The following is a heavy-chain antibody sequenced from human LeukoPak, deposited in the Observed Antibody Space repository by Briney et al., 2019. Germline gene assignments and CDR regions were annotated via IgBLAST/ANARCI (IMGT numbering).Heavy chain of an antibody. CDR3: ARPVGYSSGWLPQDY. V-gene: IGHV3-23*01. J-gene: IGHJ4*02. CDR2: ISGSGGST. Sequence: GGSLRLSCAASGFTFSSYAMSWVRQAPGKGLEWVSAISGSGGSTYYADSVKGRFTISRDNAKNSLYLQMNSLRAEDTAVYYCARPVGYSSGWLPQDYWGQGTLSPSPQ. D-gene: IGHD6-19*01. CDR1: GFTFSSYA.